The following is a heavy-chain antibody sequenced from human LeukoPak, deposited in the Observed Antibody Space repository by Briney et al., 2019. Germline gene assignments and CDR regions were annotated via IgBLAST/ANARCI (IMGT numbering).Heavy chain of an antibody. D-gene: IGHD2-2*01. J-gene: IGHJ5*02. CDR2: ISGSGGST. CDR3: AKVEFVVVPAAMGPHWFDP. V-gene: IGHV3-23*01. Sequence: GGSLRLSCAASGFTFSSYSMNWVRQAPGKGLEWVSAISGSGGSTYYADSVKGRFTISRDNSKNTLYLQMNSLRAEDTAVYYCAKVEFVVVPAAMGPHWFDPWGQGTLVTVSS. CDR1: GFTFSSYS.